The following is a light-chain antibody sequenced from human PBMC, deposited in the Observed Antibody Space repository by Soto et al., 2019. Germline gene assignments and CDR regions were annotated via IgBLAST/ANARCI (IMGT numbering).Light chain of an antibody. CDR2: GAS. V-gene: IGKV3-15*01. Sequence: EIVMTQSPATLSVSPGERATLSCRASQSVSSNLAWYQQKPGQAPRLLIYGASTRATGIPARFSGSGSGTEFTLTISSLQSEDFAIHYCQQYNNSPGTFSQGTKV. CDR1: QSVSSN. J-gene: IGKJ1*01. CDR3: QQYNNSPGT.